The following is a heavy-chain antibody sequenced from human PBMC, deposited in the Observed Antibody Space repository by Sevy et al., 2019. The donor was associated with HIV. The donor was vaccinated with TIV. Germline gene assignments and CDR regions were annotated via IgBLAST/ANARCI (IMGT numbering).Heavy chain of an antibody. CDR2: IYYSGNT. V-gene: IGHV4-59*01. Sequence: SETLSLTCTVSGGSISTYYWNWIRQPPGKGLEWIDYIYYSGNTNYNPSLTSRVSMSVDTSKNHFSLKLSSVTAADTAMYYCARGGPNQQQLDYFDYWGQGTLVTVSS. D-gene: IGHD1-1*01. CDR3: ARGGPNQQQLDYFDY. J-gene: IGHJ4*02. CDR1: GGSISTYY.